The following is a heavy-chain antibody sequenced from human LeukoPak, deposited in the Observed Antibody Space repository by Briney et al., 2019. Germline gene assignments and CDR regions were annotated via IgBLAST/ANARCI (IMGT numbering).Heavy chain of an antibody. CDR1: GFTFTKYY. Sequence: ASVKVSCKASGFTFTKYYLHWVRQAPGQGLEWMGWISAYNGNTNYAQKLQGRVTMTTDTSTSTAYMELRSLRSDDTAVYYCARGWHRGLWSLGVGDYWGQGTLVTVSS. D-gene: IGHD5-18*01. J-gene: IGHJ4*02. CDR2: ISAYNGNT. CDR3: ARGWHRGLWSLGVGDY. V-gene: IGHV1-18*04.